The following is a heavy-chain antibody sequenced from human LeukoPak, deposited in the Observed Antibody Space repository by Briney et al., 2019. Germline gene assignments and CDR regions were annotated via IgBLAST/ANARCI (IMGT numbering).Heavy chain of an antibody. J-gene: IGHJ4*02. Sequence: GESLKISCKVSGYTFTHNWIGWVPQKPGRGLEWLGVIFPADSNTAYNSSFRGQVTISVDKSIDTAYLQWGSLKASDSAIYYCARHRATGTWSDFDYWGQGTVVTVSS. D-gene: IGHD1-1*01. CDR2: IFPADSNT. CDR3: ARHRATGTWSDFDY. CDR1: GYTFTHNW. V-gene: IGHV5-51*01.